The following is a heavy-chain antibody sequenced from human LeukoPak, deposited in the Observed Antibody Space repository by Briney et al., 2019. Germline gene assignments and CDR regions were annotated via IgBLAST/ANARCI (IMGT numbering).Heavy chain of an antibody. V-gene: IGHV3-21*04. J-gene: IGHJ6*03. Sequence: GGSLRLSCAASGFTFSSYSMNWVRQAPGKGLEWVSSISSSGSHIYYADSVKGRITISRDNAKNSLYLQMNSLRAEDTAVYYCARGGLSYYYMDVWGKGTTVTVSS. CDR3: ARGGLSYYYMDV. CDR1: GFTFSSYS. CDR2: ISSSGSHI.